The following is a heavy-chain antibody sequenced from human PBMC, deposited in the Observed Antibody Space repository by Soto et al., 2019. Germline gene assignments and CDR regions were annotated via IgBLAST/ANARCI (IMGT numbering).Heavy chain of an antibody. V-gene: IGHV3-74*01. CDR2: INGDGSNA. CDR3: AREIQYQYGMDV. CDR1: GFTYNNYW. J-gene: IGHJ6*02. Sequence: EVQLVESGGGLVQPGGSLRLSCAAAGFTYNNYWMHWVRQAPGKGLVWVSRINGDGSNAFYADSVKGRFSISRDNAKNTVYVQMSSLRGEDTAVYYCAREIQYQYGMDVWGQGTTVTVAS. D-gene: IGHD4-4*01.